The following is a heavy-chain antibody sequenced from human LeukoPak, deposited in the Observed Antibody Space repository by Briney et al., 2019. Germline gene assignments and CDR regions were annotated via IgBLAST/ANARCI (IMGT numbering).Heavy chain of an antibody. Sequence: PSETLSLTCTVSGGSISSGGYYWSWIRQHPGKGLEWIGYIYYSGSTNYNPSLKSRVTISVDTSKNQFSLKLSSVTAADTAVYYCARGRRYYDFWSGYYTKAAVFDYWGQGTLVTVSS. J-gene: IGHJ4*02. CDR3: ARGRRYYDFWSGYYTKAAVFDY. V-gene: IGHV4-31*03. D-gene: IGHD3-3*01. CDR2: IYYSGST. CDR1: GGSISSGGYY.